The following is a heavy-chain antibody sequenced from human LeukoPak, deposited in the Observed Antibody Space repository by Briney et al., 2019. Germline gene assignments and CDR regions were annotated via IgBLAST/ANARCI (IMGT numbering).Heavy chain of an antibody. J-gene: IGHJ4*02. V-gene: IGHV1-69*01. Sequence: VASVKVSCKASGGTFSSYAISWVRQAPGQGLEWMGGIIPIFGTANYAQKFQGRVTITADESTSTAYMELSSLRSEDTAVYYCARDGFETAAGTYWGQGTLVTVSS. D-gene: IGHD6-13*01. CDR1: GGTFSSYA. CDR3: ARDGFETAAGTY. CDR2: IIPIFGTA.